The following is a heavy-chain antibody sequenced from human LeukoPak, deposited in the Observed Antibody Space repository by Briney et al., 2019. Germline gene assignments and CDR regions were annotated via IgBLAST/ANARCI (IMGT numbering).Heavy chain of an antibody. CDR1: GFTFSSYS. V-gene: IGHV3-21*01. CDR2: ISGDSRYI. CDR3: ARDLDAGELLIGAFDI. Sequence: PGGSLRLSWAASGFTFSSYSMNWVRQAPGKGLEWVSAISGDSRYIYYADSVRGRFTISRDNAENSLYLQMNSLRVEDTAVYYCARDLDAGELLIGAFDIWGQGTMVTVSS. J-gene: IGHJ3*02. D-gene: IGHD3-10*01.